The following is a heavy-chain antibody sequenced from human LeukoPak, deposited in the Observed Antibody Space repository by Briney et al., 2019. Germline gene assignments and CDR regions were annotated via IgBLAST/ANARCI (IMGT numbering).Heavy chain of an antibody. CDR3: AIAAHGTTFFDY. Sequence: GESLKISCKGSGYRFTIYWIAWVRQMPGKGLEWMGIIYPADSDTRYSPSFQGQVTISADKSISTAYLQWTNLKASDTAMYYCAIAAHGTTFFDYWGQGTLVTVSS. CDR2: IYPADSDT. J-gene: IGHJ4*02. D-gene: IGHD6-13*01. CDR1: GYRFTIYW. V-gene: IGHV5-51*01.